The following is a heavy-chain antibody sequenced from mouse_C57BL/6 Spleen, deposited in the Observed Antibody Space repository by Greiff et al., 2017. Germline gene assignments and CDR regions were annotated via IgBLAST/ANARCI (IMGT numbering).Heavy chain of an antibody. CDR2: IYWDDDK. V-gene: IGHV8-12*01. Sequence: QVTLKESGPGILQSSQTLSLTCSFSGFSLSTSGMGVSWIRQPSGKGLEWLAHIYWDDDKRYHPSLKRRLTISKDTSRNQVFLKITSVDTADTATYYCARRMDYDAGYYCDDGGQGTTLTVSS. CDR3: ARRMDYDAGYYCDD. J-gene: IGHJ2*01. CDR1: GFSLSTSGMG. D-gene: IGHD2-4*01.